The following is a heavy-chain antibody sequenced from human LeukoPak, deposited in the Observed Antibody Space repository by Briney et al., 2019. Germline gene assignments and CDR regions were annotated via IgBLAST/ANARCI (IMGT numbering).Heavy chain of an antibody. CDR3: ASAPGIAVAGTNDAFDI. CDR2: IIPIFGTA. D-gene: IGHD6-19*01. V-gene: IGHV1-69*05. Sequence: ASVKVSCKASGGTFSSYAISWVRQAPGQGLEWMGGIIPIFGTANYAQKFQGRATITTDESTSTAYMELSSLRSEDTAVYYCASAPGIAVAGTNDAFDIWGQGTMVTVSS. J-gene: IGHJ3*02. CDR1: GGTFSSYA.